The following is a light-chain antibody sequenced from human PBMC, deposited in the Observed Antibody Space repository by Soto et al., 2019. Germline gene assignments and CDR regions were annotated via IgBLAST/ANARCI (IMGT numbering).Light chain of an antibody. CDR3: SSYISSSSVV. Sequence: QSALTQPASVSGSPGQSITISCTGTSSDVGGYNYVSWYQLHPGKPPKLMIYDVSIRPSGVSNRFSGSKSGNTASLTISGLQAEDETDYYCSSYISSSSVVFGGGTKLTVL. J-gene: IGLJ2*01. V-gene: IGLV2-14*03. CDR1: SSDVGGYNY. CDR2: DVS.